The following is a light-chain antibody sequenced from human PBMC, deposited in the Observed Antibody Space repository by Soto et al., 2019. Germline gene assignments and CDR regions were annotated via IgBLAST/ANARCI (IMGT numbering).Light chain of an antibody. CDR3: QQYNNWPS. V-gene: IGKV3-20*01. CDR2: GAS. Sequence: EIALTQSPGTLSLSPGERATLSCRASQSVSSRYLAWYQQKPGQAPRLLIYGASTRATGIPARFSGGGSGTDFTLTIRRLQPEDFAVYYCQQYNNWPSFGQGTRLEIK. CDR1: QSVSSRY. J-gene: IGKJ5*01.